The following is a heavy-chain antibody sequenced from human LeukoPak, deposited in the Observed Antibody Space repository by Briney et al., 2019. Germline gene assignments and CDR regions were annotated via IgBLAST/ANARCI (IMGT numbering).Heavy chain of an antibody. CDR3: AKLTEVAPTRPQGFDL. J-gene: IGHJ2*01. CDR2: ISSRGGAI. CDR1: GFTFSSAW. V-gene: IGHV3-48*04. D-gene: IGHD5-12*01. Sequence: GGSLRLSCAASGFTFSSAWMHRVRQAPGKGLEWVSYISSRGGAIYYADSLKGRFTISRDNAKNSLYLQMSSLRAEDTAVYYCAKLTEVAPTRPQGFDLWGRGTLVTVSS.